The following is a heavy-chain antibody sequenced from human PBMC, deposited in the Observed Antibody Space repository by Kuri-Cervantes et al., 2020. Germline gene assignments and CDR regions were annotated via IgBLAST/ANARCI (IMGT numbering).Heavy chain of an antibody. Sequence: GESLKISCAASGFSFSAYYMSWIRQAPGKGPEWVSYISSSSSTIYYADSVKGRFTISRDNAKNSLYLQMNSLRAEDTAVYYCTRDLTGARTVEAFDVWGQGTMVTVSS. V-gene: IGHV3-11*04. CDR3: TRDLTGARTVEAFDV. D-gene: IGHD1-26*01. CDR1: GFSFSAYY. CDR2: ISSSSSTI. J-gene: IGHJ3*01.